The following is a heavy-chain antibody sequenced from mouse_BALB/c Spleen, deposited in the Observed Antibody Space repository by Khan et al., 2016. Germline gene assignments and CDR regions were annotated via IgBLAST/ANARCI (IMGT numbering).Heavy chain of an antibody. CDR1: GYSITSDYA. Sequence: EVKLEESGPGLVKPSQSLSLTCTVTGYSITSDYAWNWIRQFPGNKLEWMGYISYSGITSYNPSLKSRISITRDTSKNQFFLQLISVTTEDTATYYCAYGGYYAWFPYWGQGTLVTVSA. CDR2: ISYSGIT. J-gene: IGHJ3*01. CDR3: AYGGYYAWFPY. D-gene: IGHD2-3*01. V-gene: IGHV3-2*02.